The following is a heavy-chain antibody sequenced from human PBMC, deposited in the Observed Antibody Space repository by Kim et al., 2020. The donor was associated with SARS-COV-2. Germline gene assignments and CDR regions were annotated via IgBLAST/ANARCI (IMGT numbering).Heavy chain of an antibody. Sequence: ADSVKGRFTISRDNSKNTLYMQMNSLRAEETAVYYCAKGEDSPSAALNDYWGQGTLVTVSS. D-gene: IGHD6-13*01. CDR3: AKGEDSPSAALNDY. J-gene: IGHJ4*02. V-gene: IGHV3-30*02.